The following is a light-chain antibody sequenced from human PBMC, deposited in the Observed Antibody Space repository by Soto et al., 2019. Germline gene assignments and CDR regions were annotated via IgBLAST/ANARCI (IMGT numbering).Light chain of an antibody. V-gene: IGLV2-8*01. CDR1: NSDVGGYNF. Sequence: QFALTQPPSASGSPGQSVTISCTGTNSDVGGYNFVSWYQQFQGKAPKLMIYEVTKRPSWVPDRFSGSKSGNTASLTVSGRQAEDEADYFCTSDADNNNHVLVTWTKLTVL. J-gene: IGLJ1*01. CDR3: TSDADNNNHV. CDR2: EVT.